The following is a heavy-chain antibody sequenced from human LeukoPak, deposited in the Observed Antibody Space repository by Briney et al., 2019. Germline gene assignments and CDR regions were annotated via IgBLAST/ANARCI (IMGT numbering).Heavy chain of an antibody. Sequence: GGSLRLSCAASGFTFSNYAMNWVRQAPGKGLEWVSSISSSSSYIYYADSVKGRFTISRDNAKNSLYLQMNSLRAEDTAVYYCNTELDFDYWGQGTLVTVSS. J-gene: IGHJ4*02. CDR1: GFTFSNYA. V-gene: IGHV3-21*01. D-gene: IGHD1-26*01. CDR2: ISSSSSYI. CDR3: NTELDFDY.